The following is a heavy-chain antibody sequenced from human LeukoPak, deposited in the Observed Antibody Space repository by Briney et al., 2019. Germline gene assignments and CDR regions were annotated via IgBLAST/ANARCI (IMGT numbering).Heavy chain of an antibody. Sequence: GGSLRLSCATSGFIFSSYGMHWVRQAPGKGLEWVAFIRYDGSDKHYADSVKGRFTISRDNSKNKVYLQMNSLRAEDTAVYYCAKDSWEVGATSEIDYWGQGTLVTVSS. V-gene: IGHV3-30*02. CDR3: AKDSWEVGATSEIDY. J-gene: IGHJ4*02. CDR2: IRYDGSDK. CDR1: GFIFSSYG. D-gene: IGHD1-26*01.